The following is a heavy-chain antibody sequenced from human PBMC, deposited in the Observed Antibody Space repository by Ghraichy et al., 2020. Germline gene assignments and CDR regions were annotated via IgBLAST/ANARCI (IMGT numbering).Heavy chain of an antibody. D-gene: IGHD3-10*01. V-gene: IGHV1-69*13. Sequence: SVKVSCKASGGTFSSYAISWVRQAPGQGLEWMGGIIPIFGTANYAQKFQGRVTITADESTSTAYMELSSLRSEDTAVYYCARTVWFGFYFDYWGQGTLVTVSS. CDR3: ARTVWFGFYFDY. J-gene: IGHJ4*02. CDR1: GGTFSSYA. CDR2: IIPIFGTA.